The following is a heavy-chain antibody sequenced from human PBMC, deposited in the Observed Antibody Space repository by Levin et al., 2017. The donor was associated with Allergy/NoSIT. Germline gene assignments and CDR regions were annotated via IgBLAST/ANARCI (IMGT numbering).Heavy chain of an antibody. Sequence: LSLTCAASGFTFSSSSMNWVRQAPGKGLEWVSSISSSSSYIYYAESVKGRFTISRDNAKNSLYLQMNSLRAEDTAVYYCARNFTVTTYSAFDYWGQGTLVTVSS. D-gene: IGHD4-17*01. CDR2: ISSSSSYI. J-gene: IGHJ4*02. CDR3: ARNFTVTTYSAFDY. CDR1: GFTFSSSS. V-gene: IGHV3-21*01.